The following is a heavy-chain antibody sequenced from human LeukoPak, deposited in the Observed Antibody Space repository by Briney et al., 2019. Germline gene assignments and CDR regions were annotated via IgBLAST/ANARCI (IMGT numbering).Heavy chain of an antibody. CDR3: ASRGTAGSFDY. J-gene: IGHJ4*02. CDR2: IYYSGST. CDR1: GGSLSRYY. V-gene: IGHV4-59*08. D-gene: IGHD3-10*01. Sequence: PSETLSLTCTVSGGSLSRYYWSWLRQPPGKGLEWIGYIYYSGSTNYNPSLKRRVTISVDTSKNQFSLKLSSVTAADTAVYYCASRGTAGSFDYWGQGTMVTVPS.